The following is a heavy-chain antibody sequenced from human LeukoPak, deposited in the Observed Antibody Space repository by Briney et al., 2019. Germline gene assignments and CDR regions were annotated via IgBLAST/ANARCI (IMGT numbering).Heavy chain of an antibody. CDR2: IKQDGSDK. V-gene: IGHV3-7*01. Sequence: GGSLRLSCAASGFTFSSYGMHWVRQAPGKGLEWVASIKQDGSDKFYVDSVKGRFTISRDNAKNSLYLQMNSLRAEETAVYYCARDPGDYWGQGTLVTVSS. D-gene: IGHD3-10*01. J-gene: IGHJ4*02. CDR3: ARDPGDY. CDR1: GFTFSSYG.